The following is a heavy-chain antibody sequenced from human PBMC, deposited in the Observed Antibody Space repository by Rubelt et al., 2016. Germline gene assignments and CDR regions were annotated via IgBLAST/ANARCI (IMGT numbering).Heavy chain of an antibody. J-gene: IGHJ4*02. CDR1: GGSISSYY. V-gene: IGHV4-59*08. D-gene: IGHD1-7*01. Sequence: QVQLQESGPGLVKPSETLSLTCTVSGGSISSYYWSWIRQPPGKGLEWIGYIYYGGSTNYNPSLKSRVTISVDTSKNQFSLKLSSVTAADTAVYYCARQAGTTRYYFDYWGQGTLVTVSS. CDR2: IYYGGST. CDR3: ARQAGTTRYYFDY.